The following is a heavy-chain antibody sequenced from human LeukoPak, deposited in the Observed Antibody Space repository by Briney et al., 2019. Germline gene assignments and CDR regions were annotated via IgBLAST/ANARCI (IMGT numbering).Heavy chain of an antibody. J-gene: IGHJ4*02. CDR2: INAGNGNT. Sequence: GASVKVSCKASGYTFTSYAMHWVRQAPGQRLEWMGWINAGNGNTKYSQKFQGRVTITRDTSASTAYMELSSLRSEDTAVYYCAREGFSSIAARHFDYWGQGALVTVSS. CDR1: GYTFTSYA. D-gene: IGHD6-6*01. V-gene: IGHV1-3*01. CDR3: AREGFSSIAARHFDY.